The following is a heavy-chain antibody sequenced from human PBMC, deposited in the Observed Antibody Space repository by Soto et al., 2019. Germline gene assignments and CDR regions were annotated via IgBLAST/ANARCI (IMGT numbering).Heavy chain of an antibody. V-gene: IGHV3-33*01. CDR1: GFTFSSYG. CDR2: IWYDGSNK. Sequence: QVQLVESGGGVVQPGRSLRLSCGASGFTFSSYGMHWVRQAPGKRLEWVAVIWYDGSNKYYADSVKGRFTISRDNSKNTLYLQMNSLRAEDTAVYYCARDLVYYGDYGMAGYWGQGTLVTVSS. CDR3: ARDLVYYGDYGMAGY. D-gene: IGHD4-17*01. J-gene: IGHJ4*02.